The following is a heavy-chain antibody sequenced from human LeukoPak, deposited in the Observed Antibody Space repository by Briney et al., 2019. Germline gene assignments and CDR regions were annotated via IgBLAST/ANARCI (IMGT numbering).Heavy chain of an antibody. D-gene: IGHD6-19*01. Sequence: RASVKVSCKASGYTFTSYDINWVRQATGQGLEWMGWMNPNSGHTGYAHKFQGRVTMTRDTSIGTAYMELSSLRSEDTAVYYCAADSTNSSGWYPIPWGQGTLVTVSS. V-gene: IGHV1-8*01. CDR3: AADSTNSSGWYPIP. CDR1: GYTFTSYD. CDR2: MNPNSGHT. J-gene: IGHJ5*02.